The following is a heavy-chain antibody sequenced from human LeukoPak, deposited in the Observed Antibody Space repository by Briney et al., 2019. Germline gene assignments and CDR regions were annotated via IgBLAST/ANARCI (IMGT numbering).Heavy chain of an antibody. V-gene: IGHV3-23*01. D-gene: IGHD3-22*01. J-gene: IGHJ4*02. CDR2: ISGSGAGT. CDR3: AKDAFHDSSGYYSPFDY. Sequence: AGGSLRLSCAASGFTFSSYAMSWVRQAPGKGLEWVSTISGSGAGTYYPDSVKGRFTISRDNSKNTLYLQMNSLRAEETAVYYCAKDAFHDSSGYYSPFDYWGQGTLVTVSS. CDR1: GFTFSSYA.